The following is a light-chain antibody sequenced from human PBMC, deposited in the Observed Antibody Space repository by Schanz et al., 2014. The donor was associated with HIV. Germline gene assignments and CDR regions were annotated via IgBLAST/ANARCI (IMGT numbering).Light chain of an antibody. Sequence: QSVLTQPASVSGSPGQSITISCTGTSSDIGSYNLVSWYQQYPGKAPKLMIYDGSKRPSGISNRFSGSKSGNTASLTISGLQAEDEADYYCCSYAGSGTARVFGGGTKVTVL. CDR2: DGS. CDR3: CSYAGSGTARV. V-gene: IGLV2-23*01. CDR1: SSDIGSYNL. J-gene: IGLJ3*02.